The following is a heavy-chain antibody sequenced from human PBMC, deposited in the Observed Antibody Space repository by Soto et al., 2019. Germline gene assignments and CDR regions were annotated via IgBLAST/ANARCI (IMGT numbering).Heavy chain of an antibody. CDR1: GFPLTTSGVG. CDR2: IYWDDDK. J-gene: IGHJ5*02. CDR3: AHRPTTVTWSFDP. Sequence: QITLKESGPTLVKPTQPLTLTCTFSGFPLTTSGVGVGWIRQPTGTALERLALIYWDDDKRYSPSLKSRLTISKDTSKSPVVLTMTNMDPADTATYFWAHRPTTVTWSFDPWGQGTLITVSS. V-gene: IGHV2-5*02. D-gene: IGHD4-17*01.